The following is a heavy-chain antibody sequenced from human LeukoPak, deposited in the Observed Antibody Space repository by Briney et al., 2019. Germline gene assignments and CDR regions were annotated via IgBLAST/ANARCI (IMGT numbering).Heavy chain of an antibody. Sequence: PSETLSLTCTVSGDSISSYYWSWIRQPPGKGLEWIGYIYYSGSPNYNPSLKSRVTISVDTSKTQFSLKLSSVTAADTAAYYCARGRGYSYGYWFDPWGQGILVTVSS. CDR2: IYYSGSP. CDR1: GDSISSYY. CDR3: ARGRGYSYGYWFDP. J-gene: IGHJ5*02. V-gene: IGHV4-59*01. D-gene: IGHD5-18*01.